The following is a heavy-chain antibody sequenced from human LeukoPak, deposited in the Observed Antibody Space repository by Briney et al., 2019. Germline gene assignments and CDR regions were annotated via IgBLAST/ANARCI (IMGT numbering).Heavy chain of an antibody. V-gene: IGHV3-23*01. CDR2: VSGNGQST. CDR3: AKASDYDF. CDR1: GFTFTRYA. J-gene: IGHJ4*02. D-gene: IGHD2-2*01. Sequence: GGSLRLSCATSGFTFTRYAMSWVRQAPGRGLDWLSSVSGNGQSTFYADSVKGRFTISRDFSMNTLYLQMGNLRAEDTARYYCAKASDYDFWGQGILVTVSS.